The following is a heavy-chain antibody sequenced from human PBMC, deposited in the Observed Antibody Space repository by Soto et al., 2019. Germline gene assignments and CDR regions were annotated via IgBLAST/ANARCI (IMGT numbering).Heavy chain of an antibody. J-gene: IGHJ4*02. CDR3: ARGGGPYDSSSYYFDS. V-gene: IGHV4-61*01. D-gene: IGHD3-22*01. Sequence: QVHLQESGPRLVQPSETPSLACTVSGGPVNSGSYFWSWIRQPPGKGLEWIGYIYYSGNTFYNPSFQSRVTMSVDPSKNQFSLKLPSVTAADTAVYYCARGGGPYDSSSYYFDSWGQGTLVTVSS. CDR1: GGPVNSGSYF. CDR2: IYYSGNT.